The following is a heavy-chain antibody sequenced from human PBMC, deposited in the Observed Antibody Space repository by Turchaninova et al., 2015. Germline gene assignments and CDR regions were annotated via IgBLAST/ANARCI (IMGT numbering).Heavy chain of an antibody. J-gene: IGHJ4*02. CDR1: GGSFSGYY. CDR2: INHSGST. CDR3: ASMVRGVIVAVY. Sequence: QVQLQQWGAGLLKPSEPLSLTCAVYGGSFSGYYWSWIRQPPGKGLEWIGEINHSGSTNYNPSLKSRVTISVDTSKNQFSLKLSSVTAADTAVYYCASMVRGVIVAVYWGQGTLVTVSS. V-gene: IGHV4-34*01. D-gene: IGHD3-10*01.